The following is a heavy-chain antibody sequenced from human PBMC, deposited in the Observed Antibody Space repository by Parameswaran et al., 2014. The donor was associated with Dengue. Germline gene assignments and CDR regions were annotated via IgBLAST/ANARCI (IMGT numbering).Heavy chain of an antibody. CDR2: ISGSGGST. CDR3: AKDVVVDY. D-gene: IGHD2-15*01. V-gene: IGHV3-23*01. Sequence: VRQAPGKGLEWVSAISGSGGSTYYADSVKGRFTISRDNSKNTLYLQMNSLRAEDTAVYYCAKDVVVDYWGQGALVTVSS. J-gene: IGHJ4*02.